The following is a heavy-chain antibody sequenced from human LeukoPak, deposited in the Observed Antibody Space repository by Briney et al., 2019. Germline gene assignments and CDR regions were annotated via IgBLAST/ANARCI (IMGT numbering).Heavy chain of an antibody. CDR1: GFSFSYYS. J-gene: IGHJ4*02. CDR2: ISSTGNYI. Sequence: PGASLRLSCAASGFSFSYYSITWVRQAPGKGLEWVSSISSTGNYIYYPDSMKGRFTISRDNAKNSLNLQMNSLTAEDTAVYYCTRKGSPWHFLVDYWGQGTRVAASP. D-gene: IGHD2/OR15-2a*01. V-gene: IGHV3-21*01. CDR3: TRKGSPWHFLVDY.